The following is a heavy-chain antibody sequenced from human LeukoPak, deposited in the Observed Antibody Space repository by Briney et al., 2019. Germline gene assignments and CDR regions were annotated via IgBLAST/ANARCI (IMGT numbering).Heavy chain of an antibody. CDR3: AKVLVGTTCFEY. CDR1: GFTFSSYA. Sequence: GGSLRLSCAASGFTFSSYAMNWVRQAPGKGLEWVSAITGSGGRTYYADSVKGRFTMSRDNSKNTLYLQMNSLRAEDTAVYYCAKVLVGTTCFEYWGQGTLVTVSS. V-gene: IGHV3-23*01. CDR2: ITGSGGRT. J-gene: IGHJ4*02. D-gene: IGHD1-7*01.